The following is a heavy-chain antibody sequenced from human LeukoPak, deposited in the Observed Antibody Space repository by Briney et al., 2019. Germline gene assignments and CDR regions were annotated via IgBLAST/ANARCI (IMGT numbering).Heavy chain of an antibody. CDR3: ARADYDFWSGTGWFDP. D-gene: IGHD3-3*01. J-gene: IGHJ5*02. Sequence: PSETLSLTCTVSGGSISSYYWSWIRQPPGKGLEWIGYIYCSGSTNYNPSLKSRVTISVDTSKNQFSLKLSSVTAADTAVYYCARADYDFWSGTGWFDPWGQGTLVTVSS. CDR2: IYCSGST. V-gene: IGHV4-59*01. CDR1: GGSISSYY.